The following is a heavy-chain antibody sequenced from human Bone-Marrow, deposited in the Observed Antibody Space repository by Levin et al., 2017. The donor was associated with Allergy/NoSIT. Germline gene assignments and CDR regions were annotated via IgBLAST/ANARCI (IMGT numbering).Heavy chain of an antibody. Sequence: PSETLSLTCTVSGGSISSYYWSWIRQPPGKGLEWIGYIYYSGSTNYNPSLKSRVTISVDTSKNQFSLKLSSVTAADTAVYYCARMGSYSGSYQYYYYGMDVWGQGTTVTVSS. J-gene: IGHJ6*02. CDR2: IYYSGST. CDR3: ARMGSYSGSYQYYYYGMDV. CDR1: GGSISSYY. V-gene: IGHV4-59*01. D-gene: IGHD1-26*01.